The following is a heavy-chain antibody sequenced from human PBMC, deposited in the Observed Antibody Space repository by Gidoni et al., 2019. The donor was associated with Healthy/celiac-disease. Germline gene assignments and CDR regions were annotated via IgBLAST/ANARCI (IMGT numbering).Heavy chain of an antibody. J-gene: IGHJ5*02. Sequence: EVQLVESGGGLVQPGRSLRLSWQASGFTLGDEAMSWFRQAPGKGLEWVGFMRSKAYGGTTEYAASVKGRFTISRDDSKSIAYLQMNSLKTEDTAVYYCTRDQPYSSGWYFLFDPWGQGTLVTVSS. CDR2: MRSKAYGGTT. V-gene: IGHV3-49*03. D-gene: IGHD6-19*01. CDR1: GFTLGDEA. CDR3: TRDQPYSSGWYFLFDP.